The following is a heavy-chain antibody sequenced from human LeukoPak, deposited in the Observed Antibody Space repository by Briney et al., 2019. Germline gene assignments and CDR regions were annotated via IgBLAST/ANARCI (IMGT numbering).Heavy chain of an antibody. D-gene: IGHD2-2*01. CDR2: INPNSGGT. V-gene: IGHV1-2*02. J-gene: IGHJ4*02. CDR3: ARDLRGYCSSTSCYPEGY. CDR1: GYTFTGYY. Sequence: SVKVSCKASGYTFTGYYMHWVRQAPGQGLEWMGWINPNSGGTNYAQKFQGRVTMTRDTSISTAYMELSRLRSDDTAVYYCARDLRGYCSSTSCYPEGYWGQGTLVTVSS.